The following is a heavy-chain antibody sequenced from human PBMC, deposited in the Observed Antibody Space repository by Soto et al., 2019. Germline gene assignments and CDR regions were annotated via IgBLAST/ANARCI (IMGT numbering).Heavy chain of an antibody. CDR2: ISGSGGST. CDR3: AKAPRMAAAAFDY. D-gene: IGHD6-13*01. J-gene: IGHJ4*02. Sequence: EVQLLESGGGLVQPGGSLRLSCAASGFTFSSYAMSWVRQAPGKGLEWVSAISGSGGSTYYADSVKGRFTISRDNSKNTLYLQMNSLRAEDTALYYFAKAPRMAAAAFDYWGQGTLVTVSS. V-gene: IGHV3-23*01. CDR1: GFTFSSYA.